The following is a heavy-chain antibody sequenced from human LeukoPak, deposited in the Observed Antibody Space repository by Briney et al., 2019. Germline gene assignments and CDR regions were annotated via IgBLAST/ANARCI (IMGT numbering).Heavy chain of an antibody. CDR2: INHSGST. CDR1: GGSSSGYY. D-gene: IGHD6-13*01. Sequence: PSETLSLTCAVYGGSSSGYYWSWIRQPPGKGLEWIGEINHSGSTNYNPSLKSRVTISVDTSKNQFSLKLSSVTAADTAVYYCARRGYSSSWKHPYNWFDPWGQGTLVTVSS. CDR3: ARRGYSSSWKHPYNWFDP. J-gene: IGHJ5*02. V-gene: IGHV4-34*01.